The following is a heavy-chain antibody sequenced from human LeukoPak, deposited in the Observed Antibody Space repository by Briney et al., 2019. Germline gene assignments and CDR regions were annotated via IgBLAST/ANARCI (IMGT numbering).Heavy chain of an antibody. J-gene: IGHJ4*02. CDR2: ISYDGSNK. CDR1: GFTFSSYA. D-gene: IGHD3-9*01. Sequence: GGSLRLSCAASGFTFSSYAMHWVRQARGKGLEWVAVISYDGSNKYYADSVKGRFTISRDNSKNTLYLQMNSLRAEDTAVYYCARGDDILTGYFDYWGQGTLVTVSS. CDR3: ARGDDILTGYFDY. V-gene: IGHV3-30-3*01.